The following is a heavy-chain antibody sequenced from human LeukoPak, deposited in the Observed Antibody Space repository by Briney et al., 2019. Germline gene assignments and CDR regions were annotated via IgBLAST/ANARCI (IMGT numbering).Heavy chain of an antibody. CDR2: INTNTGAT. Sequence: GASVKVSCKPSGYTFTGYYLHWVRQAPGQGLEWMGWINTNTGATMFAQKFQGRVTTTRDTSIGTGYLELSSLKSDDTALYYCARDRVGSGWPRPYYFEFWGQGTLVTVSS. CDR3: ARDRVGSGWPRPYYFEF. CDR1: GYTFTGYY. V-gene: IGHV1-2*02. J-gene: IGHJ4*02. D-gene: IGHD6-19*01.